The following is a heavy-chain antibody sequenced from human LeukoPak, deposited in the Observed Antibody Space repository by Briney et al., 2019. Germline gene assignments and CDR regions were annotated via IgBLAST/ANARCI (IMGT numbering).Heavy chain of an antibody. Sequence: GGSLRLSCAASGFTFSSYAMSWVRQAPGKGLEWVSAISGSGGSTYYADSVKGRFTISRDNSKNTLYLQMNSLRAEDTAVYYCAKDSITFGGVIVINYFDYWGQGTLVTVSS. V-gene: IGHV3-23*01. D-gene: IGHD3-16*02. CDR1: GFTFSSYA. J-gene: IGHJ4*02. CDR2: ISGSGGST. CDR3: AKDSITFGGVIVINYFDY.